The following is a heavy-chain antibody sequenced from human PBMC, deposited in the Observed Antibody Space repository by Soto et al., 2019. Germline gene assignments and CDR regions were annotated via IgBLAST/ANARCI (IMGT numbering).Heavy chain of an antibody. J-gene: IGHJ4*02. CDR3: ARAPIVVVPAAMGLYYFDY. CDR1: GGSISSGGYY. V-gene: IGHV4-31*03. D-gene: IGHD2-2*01. CDR2: IYYSGST. Sequence: QVQLQESGPGLVKPSQTLSLTCTVSGGSISSGGYYWSWIRQHPGKGLEWIGYIYYSGSTYYNPSRTSRVTISVDTSKNQFSLKLSSVTAADTAVYYCARAPIVVVPAAMGLYYFDYWGQGTLVTVSS.